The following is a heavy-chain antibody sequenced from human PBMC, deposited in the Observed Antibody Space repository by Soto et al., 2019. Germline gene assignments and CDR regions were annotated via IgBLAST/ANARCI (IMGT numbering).Heavy chain of an antibody. J-gene: IGHJ5*02. CDR2: ISYDGSNK. CDR1: GFTFSSYG. Sequence: QVQLVESGGGVVQPGRSLRLSCAASGFTFSSYGKHWVRQAPGKGLEWVAVISYDGSNKYYADSVKGRFTISRDNSKNTLYLQMNSLRAEDTAVYYCAKDPSYCSGGSCYSDNWFDPWGQGTLVTVSS. V-gene: IGHV3-30*18. CDR3: AKDPSYCSGGSCYSDNWFDP. D-gene: IGHD2-15*01.